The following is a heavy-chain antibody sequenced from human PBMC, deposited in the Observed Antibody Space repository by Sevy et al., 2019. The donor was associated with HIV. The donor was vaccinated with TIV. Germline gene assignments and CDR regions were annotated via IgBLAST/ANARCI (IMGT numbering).Heavy chain of an antibody. Sequence: SETLSLTCAVSGYSISSDYYWGWIRQPPGKGLEWIGSIYHSGYSYYHPSLKSRVTISVDTSKNQFSLKLSPVTAEDTAVYYCARAIGTQVAGLYYFDYWGQGTLVTVSS. CDR1: GYSISSDYY. CDR2: IYHSGYS. CDR3: ARAIGTQVAGLYYFDY. V-gene: IGHV4-38-2*01. D-gene: IGHD6-19*01. J-gene: IGHJ4*02.